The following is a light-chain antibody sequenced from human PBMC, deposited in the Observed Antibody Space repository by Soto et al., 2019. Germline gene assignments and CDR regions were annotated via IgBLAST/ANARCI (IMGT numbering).Light chain of an antibody. V-gene: IGKV1-6*01. CDR3: LQDDDSPFT. J-gene: IGKJ4*01. Sequence: AIQVTQSPSSLSASVGDRVTITCRASQGFRNELSWYQQKPGKAPKFLIFAASNLQSGVPSRFRGSGSGTEFTLPITSLQPEDFATYFCLQDDDSPFTFCGGTKLEIK. CDR2: AAS. CDR1: QGFRNE.